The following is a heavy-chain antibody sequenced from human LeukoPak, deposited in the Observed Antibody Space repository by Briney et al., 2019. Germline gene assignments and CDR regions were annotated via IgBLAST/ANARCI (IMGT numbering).Heavy chain of an antibody. D-gene: IGHD3-10*01. J-gene: IGHJ4*02. CDR3: ARDLYYYGSGSYYFAY. CDR2: IVVGSGNT. CDR1: GFTFTSSA. Sequence: GASVKVSCKASGFTFTSSAMQWVRQARGQRLEWIGWIVVGSGNTNYAQKFQERVTITRDMSTSTAYMELSSLRSEDTAVYYCARDLYYYGSGSYYFAYWGQGTLVTVSS. V-gene: IGHV1-58*02.